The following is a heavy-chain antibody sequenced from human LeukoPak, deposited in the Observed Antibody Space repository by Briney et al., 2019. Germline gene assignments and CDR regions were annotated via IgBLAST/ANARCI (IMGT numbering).Heavy chain of an antibody. CDR3: AGGGWELLNYYYYMDV. D-gene: IGHD1-26*01. CDR1: GYTFTSYD. V-gene: IGHV1-8*01. Sequence: ASVKVSCKASGYTFTSYDINWVRQATGQGLEWMGWMNPNSGNTGYAQKFQGRVTMTRNTSISTAYMELSSLRSEDTAVYYCAGGGWELLNYYYYMDVWGKGTTVTVSS. J-gene: IGHJ6*03. CDR2: MNPNSGNT.